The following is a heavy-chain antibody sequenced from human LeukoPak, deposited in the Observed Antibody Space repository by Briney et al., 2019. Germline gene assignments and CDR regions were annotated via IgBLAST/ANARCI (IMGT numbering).Heavy chain of an antibody. Sequence: SETLSLTCAVSGGSISSSNWWSRVRQPPGKGLEWIGEIYHSGSTNYNPSLKSRVTISVDKSKNQFSLKLSSVTAADTAVYYCARVKYYYDSSGYGENAFDIWGQGTMVTVSS. CDR1: GGSISSSNW. D-gene: IGHD3-22*01. V-gene: IGHV4-4*02. CDR2: IYHSGST. J-gene: IGHJ3*02. CDR3: ARVKYYYDSSGYGENAFDI.